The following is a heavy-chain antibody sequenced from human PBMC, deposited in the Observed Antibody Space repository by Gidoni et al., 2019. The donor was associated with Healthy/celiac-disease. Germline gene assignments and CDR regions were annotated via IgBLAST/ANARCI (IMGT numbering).Heavy chain of an antibody. Sequence: EVQLVESGGGLVQHGGSLRPSCAASGFPVRSNYMSWVRQAPGKGLEWVSVIYSGGSTYYADSVKGRFTISRDNSKNTLYLQMNSLRAEDTAVYYCARDRWLAPYYYYGMDVWGQGTTVTVSS. CDR2: IYSGGST. D-gene: IGHD6-19*01. V-gene: IGHV3-66*01. CDR3: ARDRWLAPYYYYGMDV. CDR1: GFPVRSNY. J-gene: IGHJ6*02.